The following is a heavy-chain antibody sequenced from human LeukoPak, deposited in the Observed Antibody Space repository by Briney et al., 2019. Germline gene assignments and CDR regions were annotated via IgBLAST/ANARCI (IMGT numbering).Heavy chain of an antibody. J-gene: IGHJ4*02. V-gene: IGHV4-4*07. CDR3: ARAAPYDILTGPHLDY. CDR2: IHTSGST. D-gene: IGHD3-9*01. Sequence: SETLSLTCTVSGGSINSYYWSWIRQPAGKGLEWIGRIHTSGSTNYNPSLKSRVTISVDTSKNQFSLKLSSVTAADTAVYYCARAAPYDILTGPHLDYWGQGTLVTVSS. CDR1: GGSINSYY.